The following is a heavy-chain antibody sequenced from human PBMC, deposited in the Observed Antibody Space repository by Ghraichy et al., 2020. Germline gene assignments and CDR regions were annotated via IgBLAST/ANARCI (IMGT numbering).Heavy chain of an antibody. J-gene: IGHJ4*02. CDR2: IYPGDSDT. V-gene: IGHV5-51*01. Sequence: GESLNISCKGSGYSFTTYWIGWVRQMPGKGLEWLGIIYPGDSDTRYSPSFQGQVTISADKSISTAYLQWSSLKASDTAMYYCARLTSSGYYSPFDYWGQGTLVTVSS. CDR1: GYSFTTYW. D-gene: IGHD3-22*01. CDR3: ARLTSSGYYSPFDY.